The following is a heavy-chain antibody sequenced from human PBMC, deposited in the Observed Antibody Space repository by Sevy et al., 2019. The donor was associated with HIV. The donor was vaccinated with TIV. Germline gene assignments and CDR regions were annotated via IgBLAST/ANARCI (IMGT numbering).Heavy chain of an antibody. J-gene: IGHJ4*02. CDR1: GASISSSGYY. D-gene: IGHD6-19*01. CDR3: AGPILTYNNGWSYYDY. CDR2: ITYSGIT. V-gene: IGHV4-39*01. Sequence: SETLSLTCTVSGASISSSGYYWGWIRQPPGKGLEWIASITYSGITFYNPSLKSRYTLSADTSKNQFSLDLNSVPAADTAIYYCAGPILTYNNGWSYYDYWGQGTVVTVSS.